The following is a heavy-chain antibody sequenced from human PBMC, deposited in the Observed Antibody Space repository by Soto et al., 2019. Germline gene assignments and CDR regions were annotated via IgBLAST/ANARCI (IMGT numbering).Heavy chain of an antibody. CDR1: GFTFSGYG. CDR2: IWYDGSNK. CDR3: ASNSVDFGGY. V-gene: IGHV3-33*01. Sequence: QVHLVESGGGVVQPGNSLRLSCAASGFTFSGYGMHWVRQAPGKGLEWVAMIWYDGSNKYYADSVKGRFTISRDNSKKTMDLQMVSLRAEDTAVYYCASNSVDFGGYWCQGTLVTVSS. J-gene: IGHJ4*02. D-gene: IGHD3-16*01.